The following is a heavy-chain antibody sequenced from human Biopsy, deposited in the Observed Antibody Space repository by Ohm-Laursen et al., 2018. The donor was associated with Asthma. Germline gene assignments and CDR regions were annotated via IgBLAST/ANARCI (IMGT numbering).Heavy chain of an antibody. CDR2: IYYSGST. V-gene: IGHV4-30-4*01. D-gene: IGHD4-17*01. Sequence: SQTLSLTCTVSGGSISSGDYYWNWIRQPPGKGLEWIGYIYYSGSTYYNPSLKSRLTISVDTSKNQFSLKLSSVTAADTAVYYCASKPDYGDSTFNYWGQGTLVTVSP. J-gene: IGHJ4*02. CDR3: ASKPDYGDSTFNY. CDR1: GGSISSGDYY.